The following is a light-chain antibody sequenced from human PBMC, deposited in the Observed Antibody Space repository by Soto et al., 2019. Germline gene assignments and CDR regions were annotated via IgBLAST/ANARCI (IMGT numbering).Light chain of an antibody. CDR1: QDINTW. Sequence: DIQMTQSPSSVSAFVGDRVTFTCRASQDINTWLVWYQQKPGKAPKLLIYAASTLQGAVPSRFSGRGSGTDFSLTISSLQPEDFATYFCQQTNIFPFPFGQGTKLE. J-gene: IGKJ2*01. CDR2: AAS. V-gene: IGKV1D-12*01. CDR3: QQTNIFPFP.